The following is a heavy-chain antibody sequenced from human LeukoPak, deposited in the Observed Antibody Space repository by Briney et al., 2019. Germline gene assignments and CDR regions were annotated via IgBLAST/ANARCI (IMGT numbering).Heavy chain of an antibody. CDR2: IYSGGNT. D-gene: IGHD7-27*01. CDR3: TRYWGSGNAFGI. CDR1: GFTVNTNY. V-gene: IGHV3-53*01. Sequence: PGGSLRLSCAASGFTVNTNYISWVRQAPGKGLEWVSIIYSGGNTYYADSVKGRFTISRDNSKNTLYLQMNTLRVEDTAMYYCTRYWGSGNAFGIWGQGTMVTVSS. J-gene: IGHJ3*02.